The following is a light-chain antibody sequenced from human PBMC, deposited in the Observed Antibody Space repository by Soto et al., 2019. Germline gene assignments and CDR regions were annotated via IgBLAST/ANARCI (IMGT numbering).Light chain of an antibody. J-gene: IGKJ4*01. Sequence: DIQMTQSPSTLSASVGDRVTITCRASQSISNWLAWYQQKPGKAPKLLLYRASSLEGGVPSRFSGSGSGTEFTLTISGLQPDDFATYDGQQYESYSTFGGGTKVEIK. CDR1: QSISNW. V-gene: IGKV1-5*03. CDR2: RAS. CDR3: QQYESYST.